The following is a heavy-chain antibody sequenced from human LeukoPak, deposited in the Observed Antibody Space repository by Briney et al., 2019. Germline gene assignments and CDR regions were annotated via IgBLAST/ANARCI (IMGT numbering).Heavy chain of an antibody. J-gene: IGHJ6*03. CDR3: ARGTTLTTLPYYYYFIDV. CDR1: GYTFTSYG. Sequence: GASVKVSCKASGYTFTSYGISWVRQAPGQGLKWMGWINPNSGGTNYAQKFQGRVTMTRDTSISTAYMELSRLRSDDTAVYYCARGTTLTTLPYYYYFIDVWGKGTTVTISS. CDR2: INPNSGGT. V-gene: IGHV1-2*02. D-gene: IGHD4-17*01.